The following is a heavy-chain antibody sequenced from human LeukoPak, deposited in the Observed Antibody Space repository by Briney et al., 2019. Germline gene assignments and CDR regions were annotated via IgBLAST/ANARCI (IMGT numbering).Heavy chain of an antibody. J-gene: IGHJ6*02. CDR1: GFTFSSYW. V-gene: IGHV3-7*01. CDR3: ARGDPRIAAAGTIGV. D-gene: IGHD6-13*01. CDR2: IKQDGSEK. Sequence: GGPLRLSCAASGFTFSSYWMSWVRQAPGKGLEWVANIKQDGSEKYYVDSVKGRFTISRDNAKNSLYLQMNSLRAEDTAVYYCARGDPRIAAAGTIGVWGQGTTVTVSS.